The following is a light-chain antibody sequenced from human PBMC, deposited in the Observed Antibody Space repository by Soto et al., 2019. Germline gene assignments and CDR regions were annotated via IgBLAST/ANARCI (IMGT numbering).Light chain of an antibody. V-gene: IGKV1-39*01. CDR2: AAS. Sequence: IPMTQSPSALSASVGDRGTITCRASQTIGYYLNWYQQKPGKAPKLLIYAASNLHTGVPSRFSGSYSGTDFTLTISSLQPEDFATYYCQQSQNTLFTFGQGTKLAMK. CDR1: QTIGYY. CDR3: QQSQNTLFT. J-gene: IGKJ2*01.